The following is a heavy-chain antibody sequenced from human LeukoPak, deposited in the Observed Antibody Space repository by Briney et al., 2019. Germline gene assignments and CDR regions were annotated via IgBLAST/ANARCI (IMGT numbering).Heavy chain of an antibody. J-gene: IGHJ4*02. Sequence: GGSLRLSCAASGFTFSSYSMTWVRQAPGKGLEWVSSISSSSSYIYYADSVKGRFTISRDNAKNSLYLQMNSLRAEDTAVYYCARGYDFWSGYYHFDYWGQGTLVTVSS. CDR2: ISSSSSYI. CDR1: GFTFSSYS. D-gene: IGHD3-3*01. V-gene: IGHV3-21*01. CDR3: ARGYDFWSGYYHFDY.